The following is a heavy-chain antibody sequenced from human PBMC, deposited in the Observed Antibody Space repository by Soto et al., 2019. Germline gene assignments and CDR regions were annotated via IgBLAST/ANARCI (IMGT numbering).Heavy chain of an antibody. Sequence: PSETLSLTCTVSGASVSSGGYCWSWIRQHPGKGLEWIGCIYNSGSIYYNPSLESRVIISVDTSKNQFSLRLSSVTAADTAVFYCAHSLRSFYYYGLDVWGQRTTVTV. V-gene: IGHV4-31*03. CDR1: GASVSSGGYC. D-gene: IGHD3-16*01. J-gene: IGHJ6*02. CDR2: IYNSGSI. CDR3: AHSLRSFYYYGLDV.